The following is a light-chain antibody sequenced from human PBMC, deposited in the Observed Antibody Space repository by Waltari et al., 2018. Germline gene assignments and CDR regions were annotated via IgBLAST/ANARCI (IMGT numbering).Light chain of an antibody. CDR3: SSYTSSSVV. V-gene: IGLV2-14*03. CDR1: SSDVGGYNY. Sequence: QSALTQPASVSGSPGQSITISCIGTSSDVGGYNYVSWYQQHPGKAPKPMIYDVSNRPSGVSNRFAASKSGNTAALTISGLQAEDEADYYCSSYTSSSVVFVGGTKLTVL. CDR2: DVS. J-gene: IGLJ2*01.